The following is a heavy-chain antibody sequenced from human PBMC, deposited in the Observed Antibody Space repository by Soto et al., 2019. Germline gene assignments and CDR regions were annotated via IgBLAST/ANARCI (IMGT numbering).Heavy chain of an antibody. V-gene: IGHV4-34*01. CDR1: GGSFSGDY. D-gene: IGHD3-22*01. CDR2: INHSGSI. J-gene: IGHJ4*02. CDR3: ARGNGMILAVQGDAPDKYYLDS. Sequence: PSETLSLTCAVYGGSFSGDYWSWVREPPGKGLEWMGGINHSGSINYNPSLKSRVTISVDTSKNQFSLKLRSVTAADTAIYYCARGNGMILAVQGDAPDKYYLDSWSQATLVTVSS.